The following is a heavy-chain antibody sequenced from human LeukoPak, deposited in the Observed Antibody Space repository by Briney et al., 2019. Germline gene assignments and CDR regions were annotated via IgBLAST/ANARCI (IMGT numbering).Heavy chain of an antibody. V-gene: IGHV3-21*01. Sequence: GGSLRLSCAASGFTFSSYAMSWVRQAPGRGLEWVSSISTSSIYIYYADSVKGRFTISRDNAKKSLYLQVNSLRAEDTAVYYCARGAINSGSYDAYFDYWGQGTLVTVSS. CDR3: ARGAINSGSYDAYFDY. CDR1: GFTFSSYA. D-gene: IGHD1-26*01. J-gene: IGHJ4*02. CDR2: ISTSSIYI.